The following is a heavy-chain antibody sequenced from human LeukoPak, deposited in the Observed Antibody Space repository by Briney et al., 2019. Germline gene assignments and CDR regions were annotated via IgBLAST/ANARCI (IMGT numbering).Heavy chain of an antibody. Sequence: SSETLSLTCTVSGASISDYYWNWIRQPPGKGLEWSGYIYYSGSTNYNPSLKSRVTISVDTSKNQFSLKLSSVTAADTAVYYCARAKAAAGIDYFDYWGQGTLVTVSS. CDR2: IYYSGST. D-gene: IGHD6-13*01. J-gene: IGHJ4*02. V-gene: IGHV4-59*13. CDR1: GASISDYY. CDR3: ARAKAAAGIDYFDY.